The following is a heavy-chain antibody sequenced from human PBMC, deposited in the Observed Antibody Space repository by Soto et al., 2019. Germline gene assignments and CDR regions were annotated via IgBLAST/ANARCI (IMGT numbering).Heavy chain of an antibody. CDR2: INHSGST. D-gene: IGHD3-16*02. CDR1: GGSFSGYY. V-gene: IGHV4-34*01. Sequence: SETLSLTCAVYGGSFSGYYWSWIRQPPGKGLEWIGEINHSGSTNYNPSLKSRVTISVDTSKNQFSLKLSSVTAADTAVYYCARGPIWGSYRVDYWGQGTLVTGLL. J-gene: IGHJ4*02. CDR3: ARGPIWGSYRVDY.